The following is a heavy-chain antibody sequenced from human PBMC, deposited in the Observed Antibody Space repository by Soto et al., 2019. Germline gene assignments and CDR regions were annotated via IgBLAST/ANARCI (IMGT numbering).Heavy chain of an antibody. Sequence: SVKVSCKASGGTFSSYAISWVRQAPGQGLEWMGGIIPIFGTANYAQKFQGRVTITADESTSTAYMELSSLRSEDTAVYYCAGGSTILPVLHWLPSLDRWGAGTWVTVSS. D-gene: IGHD3-3*01. CDR2: IIPIFGTA. V-gene: IGHV1-69*13. CDR3: AGGSTILPVLHWLPSLDR. CDR1: GGTFSSYA. J-gene: IGHJ5*01.